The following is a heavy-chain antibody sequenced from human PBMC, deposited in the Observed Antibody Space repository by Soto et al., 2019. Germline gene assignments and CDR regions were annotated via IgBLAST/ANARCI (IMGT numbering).Heavy chain of an antibody. Sequence: QVQLVQSGAEVKKPGASVKVSCKASGYTFTSYDINWVRQATGQGREWMGWMNPNSGNTGYAQKFQGRVTMTRDTSISTAYMELSSRRSEDTAVYYCARGLSDYYGSGSYNAWFDPWGQGTLVTVSS. CDR1: GYTFTSYD. V-gene: IGHV1-8*01. D-gene: IGHD3-10*01. J-gene: IGHJ5*02. CDR2: MNPNSGNT. CDR3: ARGLSDYYGSGSYNAWFDP.